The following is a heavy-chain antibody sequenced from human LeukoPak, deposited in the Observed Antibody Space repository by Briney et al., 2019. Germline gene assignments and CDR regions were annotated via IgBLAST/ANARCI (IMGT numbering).Heavy chain of an antibody. CDR3: AKDQRISGHFDY. V-gene: IGHV3-23*01. J-gene: IGHJ4*02. Sequence: GGSLRLSCAASGFTFSSYAMSWVRQAPGKGLEWVSAISGSGGSTYYADSVKGRFTISRDNSKNTLCLQMNSLRAEDTAVYYCAKDQRISGHFDYWGQGTLVTVSS. CDR1: GFTFSSYA. CDR2: ISGSGGST. D-gene: IGHD2-21*01.